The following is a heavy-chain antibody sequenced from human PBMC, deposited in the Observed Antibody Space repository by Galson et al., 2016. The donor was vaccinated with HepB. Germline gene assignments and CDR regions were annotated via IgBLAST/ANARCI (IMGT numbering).Heavy chain of an antibody. D-gene: IGHD3-3*01. CDR1: GYTLTELS. CDR2: FDPEDGET. CDR3: ATSFGVGINWFDP. Sequence: CKVSGYTLTELSMHWVRQAPGKGLEWMGGFDPEDGETIYAQKFQGRVSMSEDTSTDTVYMELSSLRSEDTAIYYCATSFGVGINWFDPWGQGTLVTVSS. J-gene: IGHJ5*02. V-gene: IGHV1-24*01.